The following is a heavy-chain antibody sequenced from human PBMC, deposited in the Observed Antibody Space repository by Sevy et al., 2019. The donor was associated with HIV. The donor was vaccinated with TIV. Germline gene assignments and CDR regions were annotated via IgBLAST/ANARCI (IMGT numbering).Heavy chain of an antibody. CDR2: ISGSGGST. D-gene: IGHD2-8*01. V-gene: IGHV3-23*01. CDR1: GFTFSSYA. CDR3: AKDARLDIVLMVYAYYYYGMDV. J-gene: IGHJ6*02. Sequence: GGSLRLSCAASGFTFSSYAMSWVRQAPGKGLEWVSAISGSGGSTYYADSVKGRFTISRDNSKNTLYLQMNSLRAEDMAVYYCAKDARLDIVLMVYAYYYYGMDVWGQGTTVTVSS.